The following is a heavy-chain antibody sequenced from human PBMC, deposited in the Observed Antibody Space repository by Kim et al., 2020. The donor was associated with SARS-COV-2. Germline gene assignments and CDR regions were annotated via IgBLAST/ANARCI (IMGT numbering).Heavy chain of an antibody. CDR1: GYTFTGYY. CDR2: INPNSGGT. V-gene: IGHV1-2*06. J-gene: IGHJ3*02. D-gene: IGHD3-10*01. Sequence: ASVKVSCKASGYTFTGYYMHWVRQAPGQGLEWMGRINPNSGGTNYAQKFQGRVTMTRDTSISTAYMELSRLRSDDTAVYYCAEVAVGITRDAFDIWGQGTMVTVSS. CDR3: AEVAVGITRDAFDI.